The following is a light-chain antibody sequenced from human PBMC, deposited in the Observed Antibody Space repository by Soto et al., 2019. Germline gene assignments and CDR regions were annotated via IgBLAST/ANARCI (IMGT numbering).Light chain of an antibody. CDR2: GAS. CDR1: QSVSSSY. V-gene: IGKV3-20*01. CDR3: QQYGSSPPIT. J-gene: IGKJ5*01. Sequence: EIVLTQSPGTLSLSPGERATLSCRASQSVSSSYLAWYQQKPGQAPRLLIYGASSRATGIPDRFSGSGSGTDFPLTISRLEPEDFAVYYCQQYGSSPPITFGQGTRREMK.